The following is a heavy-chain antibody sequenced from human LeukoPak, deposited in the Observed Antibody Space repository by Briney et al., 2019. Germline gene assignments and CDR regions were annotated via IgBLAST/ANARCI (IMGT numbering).Heavy chain of an antibody. D-gene: IGHD6-19*01. Sequence: PGGSLGLSCAASGFTFSSYWMSWVRQAPGKGLEWVANIKQDGSEKYYVDSVKGRFTISRDNAKNSLYLQMNSLRAEDTAVYYCARVYSSGWYGGSYYYYMDVWGKGTTVTVSS. CDR2: IKQDGSEK. J-gene: IGHJ6*03. V-gene: IGHV3-7*01. CDR1: GFTFSSYW. CDR3: ARVYSSGWYGGSYYYYMDV.